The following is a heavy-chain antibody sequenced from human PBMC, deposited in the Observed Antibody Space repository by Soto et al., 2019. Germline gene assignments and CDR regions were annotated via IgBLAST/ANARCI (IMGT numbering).Heavy chain of an antibody. CDR3: AKDLWYSSSWYSFSPIDY. CDR2: ISGSGGST. D-gene: IGHD6-13*01. CDR1: GFTFSSYA. V-gene: IGHV3-23*01. J-gene: IGHJ4*02. Sequence: GGSLRLSCAASGFTFSSYAMSWVRQAPGKGLEWVSAISGSGGSTYYADSVKGRFTISRDNSKNTLYLQMNSLRAEDTAVYYCAKDLWYSSSWYSFSPIDYWGQGTLVTVSS.